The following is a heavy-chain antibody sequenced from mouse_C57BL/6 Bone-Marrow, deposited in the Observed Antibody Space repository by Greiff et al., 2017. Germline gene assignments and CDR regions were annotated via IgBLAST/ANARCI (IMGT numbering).Heavy chain of an antibody. CDR1: GYTFTDYY. Sequence: EVQLQQSGPVLVKPGASVKMSCKASGYTFTDYYMNWVKQSHGKSLEWIGVINPYNGGTSYNQKFKGKATLTVDKSSSTAYMELNSLTSEDSAVYYCARWNYGGWFAYWGQGTLVTVSA. D-gene: IGHD1-1*02. V-gene: IGHV1-19*01. J-gene: IGHJ3*01. CDR3: ARWNYGGWFAY. CDR2: INPYNGGT.